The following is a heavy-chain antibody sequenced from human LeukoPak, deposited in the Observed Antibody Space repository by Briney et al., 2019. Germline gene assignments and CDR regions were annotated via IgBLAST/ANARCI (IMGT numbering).Heavy chain of an antibody. CDR2: IKPDGSVK. CDR3: VGGYGWIFDH. V-gene: IGHV3-7*01. D-gene: IGHD6-19*01. J-gene: IGHJ4*02. Sequence: GGSLRLSCAVSGSTFSNYWMNWVRQAPGKGLEWVANIKPDGSVKFYVDSVKGRFTISRDNAKNPLYLQMNSLRAEDTAVYYCVGGYGWIFDHWGQGTLVTVSS. CDR1: GSTFSNYW.